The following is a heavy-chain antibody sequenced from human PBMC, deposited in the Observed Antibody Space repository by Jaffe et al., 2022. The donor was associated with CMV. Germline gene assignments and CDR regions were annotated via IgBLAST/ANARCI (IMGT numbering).Heavy chain of an antibody. CDR1: GASISSYY. CDR3: ARGRYCTSATCSHFDY. Sequence: QVQLQESGPGLVKPSETLSLTCTVSGASISSYYWSWIRQSAGEGLEWIGRIYTSGSTNYNPSLKSRVTISVDESKNQLSLRVKSVTAADTALYYCARGRYCTSATCSHFDYWGPGTLVTVSS. D-gene: IGHD2-2*01. CDR2: IYTSGST. V-gene: IGHV4-4*07. J-gene: IGHJ4*02.